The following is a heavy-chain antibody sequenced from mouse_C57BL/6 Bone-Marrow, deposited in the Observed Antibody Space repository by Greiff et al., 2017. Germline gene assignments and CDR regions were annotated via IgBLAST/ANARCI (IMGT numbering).Heavy chain of an antibody. D-gene: IGHD1-1*01. CDR2: ISSGGDYI. CDR3: TRVLYYYGSSSSWFAY. Sequence: EVQVVESGEGLVKPGGSLKLSCAASGFTFSSYALSWVRQTPEKRLEWVAYISSGGDYIYYADTVKGRFTISRANARNTLYLQMSSLKSEDTAMYYCTRVLYYYGSSSSWFAYWGQGTLVTVSA. V-gene: IGHV5-9-1*02. J-gene: IGHJ3*01. CDR1: GFTFSSYA.